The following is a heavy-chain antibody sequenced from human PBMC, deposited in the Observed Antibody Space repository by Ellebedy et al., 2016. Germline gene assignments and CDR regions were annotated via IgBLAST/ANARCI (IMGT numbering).Heavy chain of an antibody. V-gene: IGHV3-23*01. CDR1: GFTFSSYA. CDR3: AKDSPNYYYDSSGYNWEPFDY. J-gene: IGHJ4*02. CDR2: ISGSGGST. Sequence: GESLKISXAASGFTFSSYAMSWVRQAPGKGLEWVSAISGSGGSTYYADSVKGRFTISRDNSKNTLYLQMNSLRAEDTAVYYCAKDSPNYYYDSSGYNWEPFDYWGQGTLVTVSS. D-gene: IGHD3-22*01.